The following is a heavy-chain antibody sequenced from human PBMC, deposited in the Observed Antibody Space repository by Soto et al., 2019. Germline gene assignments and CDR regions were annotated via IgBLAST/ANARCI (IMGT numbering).Heavy chain of an antibody. CDR1: GYNFPGKW. CDR3: ATHYAHYFDY. Sequence: GESLKISCKGSGYNFPGKWIGWVRQMPGKGLEWMGIIYPGNSDTRYSPSLQSQVTISADKSISTAFLQWSSLKASDTAIYYCATHYAHYFDYWGQGTPVTVSS. V-gene: IGHV5-51*01. CDR2: IYPGNSDT. J-gene: IGHJ4*02. D-gene: IGHD2-2*01.